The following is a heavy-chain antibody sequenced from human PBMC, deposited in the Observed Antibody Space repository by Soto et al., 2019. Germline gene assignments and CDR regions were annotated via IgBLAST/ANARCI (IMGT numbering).Heavy chain of an antibody. CDR2: ISYDGSNK. D-gene: IGHD2-8*02. CDR1: GFTFSRYG. Sequence: QVQLLDSGGGVVQPGRSLRLSCAASGFTFSRYGMHWVRQAPGKGLEWVAVISYDGSNKYYADSVKGRITISRDNAKNTMYLQMNRRSAEYTAVYYCAKDLGYCRWGRGSLVTVSS. V-gene: IGHV3-30*18. J-gene: IGHJ2*01. CDR3: AKDLGYCR.